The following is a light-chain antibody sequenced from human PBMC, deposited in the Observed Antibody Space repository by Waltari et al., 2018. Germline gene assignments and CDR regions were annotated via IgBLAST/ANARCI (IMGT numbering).Light chain of an antibody. Sequence: QGLVNSDGKTYLAWFQQRPGQSPRRLIYKVSNRESGVPDRFSASGSGTDFTLKISRVEAVDVGVYYCMQGTHWPLTFGGGTKVEIK. V-gene: IGKV2-30*01. J-gene: IGKJ4*01. CDR1: QGLVNSDGKTY. CDR3: MQGTHWPLT. CDR2: KVS.